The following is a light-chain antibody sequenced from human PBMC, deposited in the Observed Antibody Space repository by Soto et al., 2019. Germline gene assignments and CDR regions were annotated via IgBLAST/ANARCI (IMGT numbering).Light chain of an antibody. CDR3: QQYDSSPPYT. CDR2: GAS. Sequence: EIVLTQSPGTLSLSPGERATLSCSASQSVSSSYLAWYQQKPGQAPRLLIYGASSRATGIPDRFSGSGSGTAFTLTISRLEPEDFAVYYCQQYDSSPPYTFGQGTKLEIK. CDR1: QSVSSSY. V-gene: IGKV3-20*01. J-gene: IGKJ2*01.